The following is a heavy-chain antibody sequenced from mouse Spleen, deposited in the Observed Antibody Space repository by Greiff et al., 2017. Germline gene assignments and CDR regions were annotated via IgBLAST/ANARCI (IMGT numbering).Heavy chain of an antibody. J-gene: IGHJ3*01. V-gene: IGHV2-4-1*01. D-gene: IGHD1-1*01. Sequence: QVQLKESGPGLVAPSQSLSITCTVSGFSLTNYAVHWVRQSPGKGLEWLGVIWSDGSTDYNAAFISRLSISKDNSKSQVFFKMNSLQADDTAIYYCARNYYGSSPWFAYWGQGTLVTVSA. CDR2: IWSDGST. CDR3: ARNYYGSSPWFAY. CDR1: GFSLTNYA.